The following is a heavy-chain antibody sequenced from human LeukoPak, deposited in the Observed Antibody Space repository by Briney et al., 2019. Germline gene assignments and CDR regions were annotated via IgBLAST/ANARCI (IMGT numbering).Heavy chain of an antibody. D-gene: IGHD3-16*01. J-gene: IGHJ4*02. V-gene: IGHV4-59*11. CDR3: ARVIPPTYFDY. Sequence: SETLSLTCTVSGGSISSHYWSWIRQPPGKGLEWIGSINYSGSTNYNPSLKSRVTISVNTSKNQFSLKLSSVTAADTAVYYCARVIPPTYFDYWGQGTLVTVSS. CDR2: INYSGST. CDR1: GGSISSHY.